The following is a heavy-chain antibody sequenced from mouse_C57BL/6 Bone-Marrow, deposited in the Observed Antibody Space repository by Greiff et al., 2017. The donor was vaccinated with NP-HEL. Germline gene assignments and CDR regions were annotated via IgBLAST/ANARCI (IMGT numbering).Heavy chain of an antibody. V-gene: IGHV1-82*01. CDR1: GYAFSSSW. CDR2: IYPGDGDT. J-gene: IGHJ4*01. D-gene: IGHD2-3*01. CDR3: ARCYDGYQFFYYAMDY. Sequence: VQLQQSGPELVKPGASVKISCKASGYAFSSSWMNWVKQRPGKGLEWIGRIYPGDGDTNYNGKFKGKATLTADKSSSTAYMQLSSLTSEDSAVYFCARCYDGYQFFYYAMDYWGQGTSVTVSS.